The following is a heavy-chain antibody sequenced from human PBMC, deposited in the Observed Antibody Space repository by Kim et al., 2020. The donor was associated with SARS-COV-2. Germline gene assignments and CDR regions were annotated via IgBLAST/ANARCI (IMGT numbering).Heavy chain of an antibody. Sequence: GGSLRLSCAASGFTFSSYWMSWVRQAPGKGLEWVASIKGDGSEKQYVDSVKGRFTISRDNAKNSLFLQMNSLRAEETAVYYCMRDFLGYWVQGTLVNVSS. CDR1: GFTFSSYW. J-gene: IGHJ4*02. V-gene: IGHV3-7*01. CDR2: IKGDGSEK. CDR3: MRDFLGY.